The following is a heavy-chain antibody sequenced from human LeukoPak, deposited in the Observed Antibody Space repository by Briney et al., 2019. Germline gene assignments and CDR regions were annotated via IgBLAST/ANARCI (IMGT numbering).Heavy chain of an antibody. Sequence: GGSLRLSCAASGFTFSSYEMNWVRQPPGKGREWVSYISTSGSTIHYAGSVKGRFTISRNNAKNSMYLQMNSQRGEDTAVYYCARRKGGWYPFDYWGEGSLVTVSS. CDR2: ISTSGSTI. J-gene: IGHJ4*02. CDR1: GFTFSSYE. CDR3: ARRKGGWYPFDY. V-gene: IGHV3-48*03. D-gene: IGHD6-19*01.